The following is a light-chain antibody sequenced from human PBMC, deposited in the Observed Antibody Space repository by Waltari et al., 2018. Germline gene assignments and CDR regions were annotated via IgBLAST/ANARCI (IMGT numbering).Light chain of an antibody. V-gene: IGLV6-57*04. CDR1: SGSIASNY. CDR2: GDT. J-gene: IGLJ3*02. CDR3: QSYDVSTPWV. Sequence: NFMLTQPHSVSESPGKTVTISCTRSSGSIASNYVQWYQQRPGSAPTTVIFGDTQRPAGVPDRFSGSIDRSSNSASLTISGLKTEDEADYYCQSYDVSTPWVFGGGTKLTVL.